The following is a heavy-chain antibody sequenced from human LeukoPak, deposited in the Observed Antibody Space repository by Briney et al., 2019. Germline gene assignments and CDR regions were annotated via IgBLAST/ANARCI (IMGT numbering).Heavy chain of an antibody. CDR3: ARDYSSSSMVFQH. CDR2: IKHDGSEK. V-gene: IGHV3-7*01. Sequence: PGGSLRLSCAASGFIFTNYFMSWVRQAPGKGLEWVASIKHDGSEKYYVDSVRGRFTISRDNTMNSLYLQMSSLRAEDTAVYYCARDYSSSSMVFQHWGQGTLVTVSS. CDR1: GFIFTNYF. D-gene: IGHD6-6*01. J-gene: IGHJ1*01.